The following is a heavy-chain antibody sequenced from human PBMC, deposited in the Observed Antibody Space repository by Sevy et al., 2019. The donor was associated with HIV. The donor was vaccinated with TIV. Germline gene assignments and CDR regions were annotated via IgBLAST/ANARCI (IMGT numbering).Heavy chain of an antibody. CDR2: ICSTGGST. D-gene: IGHD5-18*01. CDR3: AKDPNVDTAMAYYFDY. V-gene: IGHV3-23*01. J-gene: IGHJ4*02. CDR1: GFTLSSNA. Sequence: GGSLRLSCAASGFTLSSNAMSWVRQAPGKGLDWLSSICSTGGSTYHADSVRGRFSISRDNSKNTLYLHMNSLRAEDTAVYYCAKDPNVDTAMAYYFDYWGQGTLVTVSS.